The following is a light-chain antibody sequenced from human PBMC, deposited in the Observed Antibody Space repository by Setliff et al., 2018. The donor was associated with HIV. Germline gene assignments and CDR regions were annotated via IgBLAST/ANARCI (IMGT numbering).Light chain of an antibody. CDR2: ATN. CDR3: VLNMGAGIWV. J-gene: IGLJ3*02. CDR1: SGSVSPNNY. V-gene: IGLV8-61*01. Sequence: QTVVTQEPSFAVSPGGTVTLTCGLSSGSVSPNNYPSWYQQTPGQAPRTLIYATNTRSSGVPDRFSGSILGNKAALTITGAQVDDESDFYCVLNMGAGIWVFGGGTRSPS.